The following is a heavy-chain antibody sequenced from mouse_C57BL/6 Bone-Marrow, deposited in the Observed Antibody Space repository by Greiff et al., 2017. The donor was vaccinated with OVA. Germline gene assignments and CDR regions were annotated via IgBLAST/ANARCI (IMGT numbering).Heavy chain of an antibody. J-gene: IGHJ3*01. Sequence: QVQLQQPGAELVKPGASVTMSCKASGYTFTSYWITWVKQRPGQGLEWIGDIYPGSGSTNYNEKFKSKATLTVDTSSSTAYMQLSSLTSEDSAVYYCAREGAPYDGSPWFAYWGQGTLVTVSA. CDR1: GYTFTSYW. D-gene: IGHD1-1*01. V-gene: IGHV1-55*01. CDR2: IYPGSGST. CDR3: AREGAPYDGSPWFAY.